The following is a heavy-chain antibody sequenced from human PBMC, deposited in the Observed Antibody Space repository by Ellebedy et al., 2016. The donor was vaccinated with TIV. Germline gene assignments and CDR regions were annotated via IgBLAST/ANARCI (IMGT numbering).Heavy chain of an antibody. CDR1: GYTFTGYY. J-gene: IGHJ4*02. D-gene: IGHD5-12*01. V-gene: IGHV1-2*02. CDR2: INPNSGGT. Sequence: AASVKVSCKASGYTFTGYYMHWVRQAPGQGLEWMGWINPNSGGTNYAQKFQGRVTMTRDTSISTAYMELSRLRSDDTAVYYCATDSGYGSGYFDYWGQGTLVTVSS. CDR3: ATDSGYGSGYFDY.